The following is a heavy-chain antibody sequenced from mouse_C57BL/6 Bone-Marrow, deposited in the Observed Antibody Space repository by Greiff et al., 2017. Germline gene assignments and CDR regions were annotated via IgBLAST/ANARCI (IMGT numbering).Heavy chain of an antibody. Sequence: VQLQQSGPELVKPGASVKISCKASGYSFTGYYMNWVKQSPEKSLEWIGEINPSTGGTTYTQKFKAKATLTVDKSSSTAYMQLKSLTSEDSAVYYWATQGTTVVGDGYCDVWGTGTTVTVSS. V-gene: IGHV1-42*01. CDR3: ATQGTTVVGDGYCDV. J-gene: IGHJ1*03. CDR1: GYSFTGYY. D-gene: IGHD1-1*01. CDR2: INPSTGGT.